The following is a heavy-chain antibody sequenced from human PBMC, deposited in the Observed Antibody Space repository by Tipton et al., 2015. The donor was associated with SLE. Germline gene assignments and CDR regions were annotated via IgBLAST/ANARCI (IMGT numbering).Heavy chain of an antibody. Sequence: QLVQSGAEVKKPGASVKVSCKASAYTFTNYGISWVRQAPGQGLEWMGRIIPILGIANYAQKFQGRVTIAADKSTSTAYMELSSLRSEDTAVYYCARDGWGSEGGATDYWGQGTLVTVSS. CDR2: IIPILGIA. V-gene: IGHV1-69*09. CDR3: ARDGWGSEGGATDY. D-gene: IGHD6-19*01. J-gene: IGHJ4*02. CDR1: AYTFTNYG.